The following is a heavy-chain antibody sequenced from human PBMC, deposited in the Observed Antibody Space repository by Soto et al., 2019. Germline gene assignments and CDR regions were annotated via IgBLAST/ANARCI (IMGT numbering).Heavy chain of an antibody. Sequence: GGSLRLSCAASGFTFSSYSMNWVRQAPGKGLEWVSYISSSSSTIYYADSVKGRFTISRDNAKNSLYLQMNSLRAEDTAVYYCARDRREYYDILTGYYLGHSAFDIWGQGTMVTVSS. J-gene: IGHJ3*02. CDR1: GFTFSSYS. D-gene: IGHD3-9*01. CDR2: ISSSSSTI. CDR3: ARDRREYYDILTGYYLGHSAFDI. V-gene: IGHV3-48*01.